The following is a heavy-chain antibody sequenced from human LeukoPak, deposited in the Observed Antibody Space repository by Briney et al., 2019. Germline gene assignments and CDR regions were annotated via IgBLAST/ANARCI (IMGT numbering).Heavy chain of an antibody. Sequence: SETLSLTCTVSGGSISSSSYYWGWIRQPPGKGLEWIGSIYYSGSTNYNPSFKSRVTISVDTSKNQFSLKLSSVTAADTAVYYCAREKIAAAGPRGYFDYWGQGTLVTVSS. CDR1: GGSISSSSYY. CDR3: AREKIAAAGPRGYFDY. D-gene: IGHD6-13*01. J-gene: IGHJ4*02. V-gene: IGHV4-39*07. CDR2: IYYSGST.